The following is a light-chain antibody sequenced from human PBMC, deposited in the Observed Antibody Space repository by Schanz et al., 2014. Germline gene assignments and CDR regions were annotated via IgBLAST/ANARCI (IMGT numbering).Light chain of an antibody. CDR3: QQYNSYALT. CDR2: GAS. J-gene: IGKJ4*01. Sequence: EIVMTQSPATLSLSPGERATLSCRASQSVSSTLAWYQQKPGQAPRVVIYGASTRAPETPARFSGSGSGTEFTLTISSLQSEDFATYYCQQYNSYALTFGGGTKVEIK. CDR1: QSVSST. V-gene: IGKV3-15*01.